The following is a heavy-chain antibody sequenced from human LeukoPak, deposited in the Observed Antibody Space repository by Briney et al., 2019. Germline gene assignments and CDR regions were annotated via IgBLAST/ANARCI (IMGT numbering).Heavy chain of an antibody. J-gene: IGHJ4*02. V-gene: IGHV4-39*07. CDR3: ARGGRIVVVKAVFDY. D-gene: IGHD3-22*01. CDR1: GDSISSSSYY. Sequence: SETLSLTCTVSGDSISSSSYYWGWIRQPPGKGLEWIGSIYYSGSTYYNPSLKSRVTISVDTSKNQFSLKLSSVTAADTAVYYCARGGRIVVVKAVFDYWGQGTLVTVSS. CDR2: IYYSGST.